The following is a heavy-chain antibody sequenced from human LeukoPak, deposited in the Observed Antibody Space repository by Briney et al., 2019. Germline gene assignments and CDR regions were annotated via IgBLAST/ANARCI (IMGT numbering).Heavy chain of an antibody. V-gene: IGHV3-30*18. Sequence: GRSLRLSCAASGFTFSSYGMHWVRQAPGKGLEWVAVISYDGSNKYYADSVKGRFTISRDNSKNTLYLQMNSLRAEDTAVYYCAKDWSSGNYYYYMDVWGKGTTVTVSS. CDR3: AKDWSSGNYYYYMDV. J-gene: IGHJ6*03. D-gene: IGHD3-10*01. CDR2: ISYDGSNK. CDR1: GFTFSSYG.